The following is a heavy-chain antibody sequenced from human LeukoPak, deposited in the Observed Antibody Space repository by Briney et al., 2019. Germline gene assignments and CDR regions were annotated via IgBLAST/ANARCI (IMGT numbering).Heavy chain of an antibody. Sequence: GGSLRLSCAASGFTFSSYSMNWVRQAPGKGLEWVSYISSSSSTIYYADSVKGRFTISRDNAKNSLYLQMNSLRAEDTAVYYCAREATIFGVVTALDVWGKGTTVTVSS. V-gene: IGHV3-48*01. CDR2: ISSSSSTI. J-gene: IGHJ6*04. CDR1: GFTFSSYS. CDR3: AREATIFGVVTALDV. D-gene: IGHD3-3*01.